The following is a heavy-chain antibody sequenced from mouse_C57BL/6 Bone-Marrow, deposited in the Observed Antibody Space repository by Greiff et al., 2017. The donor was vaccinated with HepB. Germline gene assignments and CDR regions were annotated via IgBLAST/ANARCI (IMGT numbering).Heavy chain of an antibody. J-gene: IGHJ2*01. CDR3: ASPSTHFDY. CDR1: GYSFTGYY. CDR2: INPSTGGT. V-gene: IGHV1-42*01. D-gene: IGHD2-1*01. Sequence: EVQLQQSGPELVKPGASVKISCKASGYSFTGYYMNWVKQSPEKSLEWIGEINPSTGGTTYNQKFKAKATLTVDKSSSTAYMQLKSLTSEDSAVYYCASPSTHFDYWGQGTTLTVSS.